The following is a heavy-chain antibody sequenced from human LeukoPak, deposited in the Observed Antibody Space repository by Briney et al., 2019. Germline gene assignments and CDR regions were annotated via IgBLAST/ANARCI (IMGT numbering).Heavy chain of an antibody. CDR3: TKDDPTNRA. CDR1: GFTFSNAW. CDR2: VKSKTNGGTT. J-gene: IGHJ4*02. V-gene: IGHV3-15*01. Sequence: TGGSLRLSCAASGFTFSNAWMSWVRQAPGKGLEWVGRVKSKTNGGTTDYAAPVKGRFTISRDDSKNTLYLHMNSLKAEDTAVYYCTKDDPTNRAWGQGTLVTVSS. D-gene: IGHD2/OR15-2a*01.